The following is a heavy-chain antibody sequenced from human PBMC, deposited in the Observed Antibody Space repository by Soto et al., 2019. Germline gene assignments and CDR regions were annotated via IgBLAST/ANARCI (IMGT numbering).Heavy chain of an antibody. V-gene: IGHV3-11*06. CDR1: GFTFSDYY. CDR2: ISSSSSYT. Sequence: GGSLRLSCAPSGFTFSDYYMSGIRQAPGKGREWVSYISSSSSYTNYADSVKGRFTISRDTPKNSLHLQMNSLRAEDTAVYYCASLPRDIVVVVAAPGWFDSWGKGTLVTVSS. J-gene: IGHJ5*01. D-gene: IGHD2-15*01. CDR3: ASLPRDIVVVVAAPGWFDS.